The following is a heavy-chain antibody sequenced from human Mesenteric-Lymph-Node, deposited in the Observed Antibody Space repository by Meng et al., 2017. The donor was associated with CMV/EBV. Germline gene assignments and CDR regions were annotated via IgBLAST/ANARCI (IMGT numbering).Heavy chain of an antibody. CDR2: IYQRGRT. CDR3: ARGGGTPLYYGLDV. CDR1: GGSISSSSYY. Sequence: SETLSLTCTVSGGSISSSSYYWGWIRQPPGRGLEWLGYIYQRGRTNYNPSLKSRVTISADMSKNQFSLKLTSVTAADTGMYYCARGGGTPLYYGLDVWGPGTTVTVSS. V-gene: IGHV4-61*05. J-gene: IGHJ6*02. D-gene: IGHD2-15*01.